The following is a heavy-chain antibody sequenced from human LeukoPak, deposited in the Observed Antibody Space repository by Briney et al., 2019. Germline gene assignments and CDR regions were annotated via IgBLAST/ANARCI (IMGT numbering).Heavy chain of an antibody. CDR2: ISHDGSYK. Sequence: PAGSLRLSCAASGFTLSSYGMHWVRQAPGKGLEWVAVISHDGSYKYYGDSVKGRFSISRDNSKNTLYLQMNSLRAEDTAVYYCDCWGQGTLVTVSS. J-gene: IGHJ4*02. CDR3: DC. CDR1: GFTLSSYG. V-gene: IGHV3-30*03.